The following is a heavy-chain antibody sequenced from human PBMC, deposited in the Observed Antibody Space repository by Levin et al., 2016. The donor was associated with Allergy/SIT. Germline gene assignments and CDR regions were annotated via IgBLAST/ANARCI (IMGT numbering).Heavy chain of an antibody. V-gene: IGHV1-2*02. J-gene: IGHJ4*02. CDR2: SNPDTGGT. D-gene: IGHD5-24*01. Sequence: WVRQAPGQGLEWMGWSNPDTGGTKYAQKFKSRVTMTRDTSISTAYMELTSLRSDDTAVYYCARDSWGLEMATIFAMTPPPSFDYWGQGTLVTVSS. CDR3: ARDSWGLEMATIFAMTPPPSFDY.